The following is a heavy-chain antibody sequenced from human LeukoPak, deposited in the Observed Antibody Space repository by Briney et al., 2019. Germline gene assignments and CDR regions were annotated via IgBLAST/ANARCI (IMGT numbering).Heavy chain of an antibody. CDR3: ARRGSGWYNYYFDY. Sequence: ASVKVSCKASGYTFTGYYMHWVRQAPGQGLEWMGWINPNSGGTNYAQKFQGRVTMTRDTSISTAYMELSRLRSDDTAAYYCARRGSGWYNYYFDYWGQGTLVTVSS. D-gene: IGHD6-19*01. CDR2: INPNSGGT. J-gene: IGHJ4*02. V-gene: IGHV1-2*02. CDR1: GYTFTGYY.